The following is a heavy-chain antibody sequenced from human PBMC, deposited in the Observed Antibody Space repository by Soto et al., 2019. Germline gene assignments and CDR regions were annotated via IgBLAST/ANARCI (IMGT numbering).Heavy chain of an antibody. CDR2: ISAYNGNT. CDR3: ARDGGSGDGYNPGNYYYYGMDV. D-gene: IGHD3-16*01. CDR1: GYTFTSYG. J-gene: IGHJ6*02. Sequence: GASVKVSCKASGYTFTSYGISWVRQAPGQGLEWMGWISAYNGNTNYAQKLQGRVTMTTDTSTSTAYMELRSLRSDDTAVYYCARDGGSGDGYNPGNYYYYGMDVWGQGTTVTVSS. V-gene: IGHV1-18*01.